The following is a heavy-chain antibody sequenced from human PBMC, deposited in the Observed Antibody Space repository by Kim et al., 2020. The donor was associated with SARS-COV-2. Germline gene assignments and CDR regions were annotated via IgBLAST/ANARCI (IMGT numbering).Heavy chain of an antibody. V-gene: IGHV3-30*04. J-gene: IGHJ4*02. Sequence: GGSLRLSCAASGFTFSSFAMHWVRQAPGKGLEWVSVISYDGSNKYYADSVKGRFTMSRDNSKNTLYLQMNSLRADDTAVYYCARDLGGPQSSDWNGADCWGQGTLVIVSS. CDR2: ISYDGSNK. CDR3: ARDLGGPQSSDWNGADC. D-gene: IGHD1-1*01. CDR1: GFTFSSFA.